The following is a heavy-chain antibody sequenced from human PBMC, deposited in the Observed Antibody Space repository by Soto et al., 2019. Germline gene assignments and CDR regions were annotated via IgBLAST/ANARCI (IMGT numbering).Heavy chain of an antibody. CDR1: GFTFSSYG. CDR2: ISFDGNYK. D-gene: IGHD1-26*01. J-gene: IGHJ2*01. Sequence: QVQLVESGGGVVQPGRSLRLSCVGSGFTFSSYGMHWVRQAPGKGLEWVAVISFDGNYKYHADSVKGRFTISRDNSKNTLFLEMSSLRPEDTAVYYCVKDNLHSGSYEIWYFELWGRGTLVTVSS. CDR3: VKDNLHSGSYEIWYFEL. V-gene: IGHV3-30*18.